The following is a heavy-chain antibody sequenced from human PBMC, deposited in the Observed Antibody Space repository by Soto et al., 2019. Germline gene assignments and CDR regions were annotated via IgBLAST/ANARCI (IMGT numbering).Heavy chain of an antibody. Sequence: QVQLQESGPGLVKPSETLSLTCTVSGGSISSYYWSWIRQPPGKGLEWIGYIYYSGSTNYNPSLKSRVTISVDTSKNQFSLKLSSVTAADTAVYYCARHSSSARPSYYYYMDVWGKGTTVTVSS. CDR3: ARHSSSARPSYYYYMDV. D-gene: IGHD6-6*01. V-gene: IGHV4-59*08. CDR2: IYYSGST. J-gene: IGHJ6*03. CDR1: GGSISSYY.